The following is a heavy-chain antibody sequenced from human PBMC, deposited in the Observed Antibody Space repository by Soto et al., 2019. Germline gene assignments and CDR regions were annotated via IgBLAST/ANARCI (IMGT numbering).Heavy chain of an antibody. D-gene: IGHD1-1*01. CDR3: ARDGDNPEPPYYSYGMDV. CDR2: IIPILGIA. Sequence: QVQLVQSGAEVKKPGSSVKVSCKASGGTFSSYTISWVRQAPGQGLEWMGRIIPILGIANYAQKFQGRVTITADKSTSTAYMELSSLRSEDTAGYYCARDGDNPEPPYYSYGMDVWGQGTTVTVSS. V-gene: IGHV1-69*08. J-gene: IGHJ6*02. CDR1: GGTFSSYT.